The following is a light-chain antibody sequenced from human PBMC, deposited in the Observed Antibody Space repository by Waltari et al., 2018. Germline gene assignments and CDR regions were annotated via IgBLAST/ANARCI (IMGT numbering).Light chain of an antibody. Sequence: EVVMTQSPVTLSVSPGERATLSCRASQSVRTNVAWYQQKSGQVPRVLIYGASSRATGIPARFSGSGSGTDFTRTISSLQSEDAAIYNGQQYNNWPPVTFGPGTKVDLK. CDR1: QSVRTN. V-gene: IGKV3-15*01. CDR3: QQYNNWPPVT. CDR2: GAS. J-gene: IGKJ3*01.